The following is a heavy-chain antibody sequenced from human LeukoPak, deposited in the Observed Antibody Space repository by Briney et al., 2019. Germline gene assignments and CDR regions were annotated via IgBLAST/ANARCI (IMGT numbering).Heavy chain of an antibody. CDR3: ANLGVTMIVGPSNWFDP. CDR2: ISYDGSNK. CDR1: GFTFSSYA. V-gene: IGHV3-30-3*01. Sequence: PGGSLRLSCAASGFTFSSYAMHWVRQAPGKGLEWVAVISYDGSNKYYADSVKGRFTISRDNSKNTLYLRMNSLRAEDTAVYYCANLGVTMIVGPSNWFDPWGQGTLVTVSS. J-gene: IGHJ5*02. D-gene: IGHD3-22*01.